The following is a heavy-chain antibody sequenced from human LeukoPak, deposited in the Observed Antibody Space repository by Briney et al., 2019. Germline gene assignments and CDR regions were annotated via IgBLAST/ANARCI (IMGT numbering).Heavy chain of an antibody. J-gene: IGHJ4*02. CDR3: ARDKGYCSGGSCPGGELFDY. CDR1: GFTFSSYS. Sequence: GGSLRLSCAASGFTFSSYSMNWVRQAPGKGLEWVSSISSSSNYIYYADSVKGRFTISRDNAKNSLYLQMNSLRAEDTAVYYCARDKGYCSGGSCPGGELFDYWGQGTLVTVSS. V-gene: IGHV3-21*01. CDR2: ISSSSNYI. D-gene: IGHD2-15*01.